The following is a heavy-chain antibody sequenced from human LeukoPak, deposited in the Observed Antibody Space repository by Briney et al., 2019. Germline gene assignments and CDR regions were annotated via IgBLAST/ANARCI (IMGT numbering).Heavy chain of an antibody. CDR3: ARVFGVPNYYGSGAFDP. V-gene: IGHV3-21*01. CDR1: GFTFSIYT. Sequence: GGSLRLSCAASGFTFSIYTMNWVRQAPGKGLEWVSSFSSSSRYIYYADSMKGRFTISRDNAKNSLFLQMNSLRAEDTAVYYCARVFGVPNYYGSGAFDPWGQGTLVTVSS. J-gene: IGHJ5*02. D-gene: IGHD3-10*01. CDR2: FSSSSRYI.